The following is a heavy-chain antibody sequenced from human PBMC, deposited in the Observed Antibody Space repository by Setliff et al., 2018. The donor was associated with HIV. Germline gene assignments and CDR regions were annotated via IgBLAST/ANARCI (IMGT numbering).Heavy chain of an antibody. CDR1: GGSLRGYY. D-gene: IGHD3-22*01. CDR2: INQSGST. CDR3: ALNYYGSRDSYAP. Sequence: SETLSLTCAVDGGSLRGYYWSWIRQSPGKGLEWIGEINQSGSTEYNPSLRTRVTISEDAPRKQVSLKLRSVTAADTAQYYCALNYYGSRDSYAPWGQGTLVTVS. V-gene: IGHV4-34*01. J-gene: IGHJ1*01.